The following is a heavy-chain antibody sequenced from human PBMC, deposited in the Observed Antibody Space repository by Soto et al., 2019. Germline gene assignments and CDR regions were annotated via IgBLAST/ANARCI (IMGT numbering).Heavy chain of an antibody. CDR2: IYFSGTT. D-gene: IGHD6-13*01. CDR1: GGSISSYY. Sequence: SETLSLTCTVSGGSISSYYWSWIRQPPGKGLEWIAYIYFSGTTNYNPSLKSRVIISVDTSKNQFSLKLSSVSAADTAIYYCARSIAAAGTTLFDSWGQGALVTVS. V-gene: IGHV4-59*01. J-gene: IGHJ4*02. CDR3: ARSIAAAGTTLFDS.